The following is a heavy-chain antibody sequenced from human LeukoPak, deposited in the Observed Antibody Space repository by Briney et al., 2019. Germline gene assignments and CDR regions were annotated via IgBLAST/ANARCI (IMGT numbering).Heavy chain of an antibody. J-gene: IGHJ4*02. V-gene: IGHV1-2*02. Sequence: GASVKVSCKASGYTFTGYYMHWVRQAPGQGLEWMGWINPNSGGTNYAQKFQGRVTMTRDTSISTAYMELSRLRSDDTAVYYCAREDYDFWSGYPNGFDYWGQGTLVTVSS. CDR1: GYTFTGYY. D-gene: IGHD3-3*01. CDR2: INPNSGGT. CDR3: AREDYDFWSGYPNGFDY.